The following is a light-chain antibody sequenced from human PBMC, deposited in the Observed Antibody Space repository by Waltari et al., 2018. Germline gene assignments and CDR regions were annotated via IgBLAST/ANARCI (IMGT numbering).Light chain of an antibody. CDR2: GVT. J-gene: IGLJ1*01. CDR3: ASYTSSSNYV. V-gene: IGLV2-14*03. Sequence: HSALTQPASVSGSPGQSITISCTGTRSDVGGYDFVSWYRQHPEKAPNLIIFGVTERPSEISARFSGSKSGNTAALTISGLQSDDEADYYCASYTSSSNYVFGSGTTVTV. CDR1: RSDVGGYDF.